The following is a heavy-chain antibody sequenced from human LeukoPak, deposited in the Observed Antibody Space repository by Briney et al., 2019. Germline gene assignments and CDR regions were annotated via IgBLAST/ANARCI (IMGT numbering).Heavy chain of an antibody. Sequence: ASVKVSCKASGYTFTGYYMHWVRQAPGQGLEWMGWINPNSGDTNYAQKFQGRVTMTRDTSISTAYMELSRLRSDDTAVYYCARQYSSGWYGRFDPWGQGTLVTVSS. CDR1: GYTFTGYY. J-gene: IGHJ5*02. V-gene: IGHV1-2*02. D-gene: IGHD6-19*01. CDR2: INPNSGDT. CDR3: ARQYSSGWYGRFDP.